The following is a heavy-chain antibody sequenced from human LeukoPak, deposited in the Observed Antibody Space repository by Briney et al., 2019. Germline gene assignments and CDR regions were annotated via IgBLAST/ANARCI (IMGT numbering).Heavy chain of an antibody. J-gene: IGHJ6*02. CDR1: GFTFSGYA. V-gene: IGHV3-23*01. Sequence: PGGSLRLSCAASGFTFSGYAMSWVRQAPGKGLEWVSAISGSGGSTYYADSVKGRFTISRDNSKNTLYLQMNSLRAEDTAVYYCAKGKRSYYYGMDVWGQGTTVTVSS. D-gene: IGHD5-24*01. CDR2: ISGSGGST. CDR3: AKGKRSYYYGMDV.